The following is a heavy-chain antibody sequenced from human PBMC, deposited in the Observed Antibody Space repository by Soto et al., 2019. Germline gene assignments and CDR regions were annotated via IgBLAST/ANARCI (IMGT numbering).Heavy chain of an antibody. CDR1: GFTFSNYW. CDR3: ARVSSGSYSFDP. V-gene: IGHV3-74*01. D-gene: IGHD1-26*01. Sequence: PVGSLRLSCAASGFTFSNYWMHWVRQAPGKGLVWVSRINSDGSTTSYADSVKGRFTISRDNAKNTLYLQMNSLRAEDTAVYYCARVSSGSYSFDPWGQGTLVTVSS. CDR2: INSDGSTT. J-gene: IGHJ5*02.